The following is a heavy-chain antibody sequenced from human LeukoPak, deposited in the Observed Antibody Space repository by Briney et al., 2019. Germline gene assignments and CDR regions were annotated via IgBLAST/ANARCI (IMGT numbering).Heavy chain of an antibody. J-gene: IGHJ4*02. Sequence: SETLSLTCTVSGVSISSSNSCWGWIRQPPGKGLEWIGSVYYTGNTYYNASLKSRVTIVIDTSKNQISLRLTSVTATDTAMYYCARQTGSGLFTLPGGQGTLVTVSS. D-gene: IGHD3/OR15-3a*01. CDR1: GVSISSSNSC. CDR2: VYYTGNT. V-gene: IGHV4-39*01. CDR3: ARQTGSGLFTLP.